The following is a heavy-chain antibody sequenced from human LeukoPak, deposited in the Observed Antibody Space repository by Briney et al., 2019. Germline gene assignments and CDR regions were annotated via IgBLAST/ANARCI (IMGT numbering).Heavy chain of an antibody. V-gene: IGHV3-30-3*01. CDR1: GFTFSRYA. CDR2: ISYDGSNE. CDR3: ARVGYYSSGPFSYFDY. J-gene: IGHJ4*02. Sequence: GGSLRLSCAASGFTFSRYAMHWVRQAPGKGLEWVAVISYDGSNEYYADSVKGRFTISRDSSENTLYLQMNSLRVEDTAVYYCARVGYYSSGPFSYFDYWGQGTLVTVSS. D-gene: IGHD3-10*01.